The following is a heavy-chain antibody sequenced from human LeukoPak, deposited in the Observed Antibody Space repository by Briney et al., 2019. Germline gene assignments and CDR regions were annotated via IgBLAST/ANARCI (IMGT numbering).Heavy chain of an antibody. V-gene: IGHV3-15*07. CDR1: GFTFSNAW. CDR3: TTDTLDLVVVAATDGYYFDY. D-gene: IGHD2-15*01. Sequence: TGGSLRLSCAASGFTFSNAWMNWVRQAPGKGLEWVGRIKSKTDGGTTDYAAPVKGRFTISRDDSKNTPYLQMNSLKTEDTAVYYCTTDTLDLVVVAATDGYYFDYWGQGTLVTVSS. CDR2: IKSKTDGGTT. J-gene: IGHJ4*02.